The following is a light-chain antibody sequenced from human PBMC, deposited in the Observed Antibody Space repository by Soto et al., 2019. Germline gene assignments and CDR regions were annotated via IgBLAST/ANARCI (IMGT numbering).Light chain of an antibody. CDR2: EVF. Sequence: TSSDVGIYNLVSWYQQHPGNAPKLMIYEVFKRPSGVSNRFSGSKSGNTASLTISGLQAEDEADYYCCSYAGSSTHYVFGTVTKVTVL. CDR1: SSDVGIYNL. CDR3: CSYAGSSTHYV. V-gene: IGLV2-23*02. J-gene: IGLJ1*01.